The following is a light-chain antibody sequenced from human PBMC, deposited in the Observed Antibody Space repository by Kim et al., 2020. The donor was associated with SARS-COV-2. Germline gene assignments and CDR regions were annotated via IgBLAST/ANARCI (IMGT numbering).Light chain of an antibody. V-gene: IGKV3D-7*01. Sequence: PGERVTLSCRASQSVSSSYLTWYQQKPGQAPRLVMYVASSRATGIPARFSGSGSGTDFTLTISSLQPEDFAVYFCDTFG. CDR1: QSVSSSY. J-gene: IGKJ5*01. CDR3: DT. CDR2: VAS.